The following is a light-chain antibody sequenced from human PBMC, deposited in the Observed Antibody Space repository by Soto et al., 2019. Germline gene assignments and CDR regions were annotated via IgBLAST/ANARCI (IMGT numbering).Light chain of an antibody. J-gene: IGKJ4*01. Sequence: IVMTQSPATPSVSPGERATLSCWASQSVSSNLAWYQQKPGQAPRLLIYDVSTRATGIPTRFSGSGSGTEFTLTISSLQSEDFAAYYCQQYNNWPLTFGGGTKVDIK. CDR2: DVS. CDR3: QQYNNWPLT. CDR1: QSVSSN. V-gene: IGKV3D-15*01.